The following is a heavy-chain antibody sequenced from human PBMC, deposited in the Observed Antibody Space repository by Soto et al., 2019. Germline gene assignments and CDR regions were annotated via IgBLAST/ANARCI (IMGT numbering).Heavy chain of an antibody. CDR2: ISYDESHE. V-gene: IGHV3-30*03. Sequence: GGSLRLSCAASGFTFSSYGMHWVRQAPGKGLEWVAVISYDESHEYYADSVKGRFTISRDNSKNTLYLQMNSLRGDDTAVYYCARAGYSSSWNWFDPWGQGTQVTVSS. D-gene: IGHD6-13*01. CDR3: ARAGYSSSWNWFDP. CDR1: GFTFSSYG. J-gene: IGHJ5*02.